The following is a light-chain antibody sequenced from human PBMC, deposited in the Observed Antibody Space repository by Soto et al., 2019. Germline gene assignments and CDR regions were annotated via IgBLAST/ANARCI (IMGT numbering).Light chain of an antibody. V-gene: IGKV3-20*01. J-gene: IGKJ3*01. CDR3: QQYGSSFT. Sequence: EIVLTQSPGTLSLSPGERATLSCRASQSVSSSYLAWYQQKPGQAPRLLIYCASSRATGIPDRFSGSGSGTDFTLTICRLEPEDCAVYYCQQYGSSFTFGPGTKVDIK. CDR2: CAS. CDR1: QSVSSSY.